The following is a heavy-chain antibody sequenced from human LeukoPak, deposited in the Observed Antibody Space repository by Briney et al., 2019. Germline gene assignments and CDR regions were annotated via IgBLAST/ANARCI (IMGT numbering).Heavy chain of an antibody. CDR3: AKGGPGVVVPYFAY. D-gene: IGHD3-22*01. CDR2: ISASGGST. V-gene: IGHV3-23*01. Sequence: GGSLRLSCAASGFTFSTYGMTWVRQAPGKGLECVSGISASGGSTYYADSVKGRFTISRDNSKNTLYLQMNSLRAEDTAVYYCAKGGPGVVVPYFAYWGQGTLVTVSS. J-gene: IGHJ4*02. CDR1: GFTFSTYG.